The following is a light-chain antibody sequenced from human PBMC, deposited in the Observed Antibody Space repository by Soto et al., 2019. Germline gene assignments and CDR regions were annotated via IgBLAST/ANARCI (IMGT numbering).Light chain of an antibody. V-gene: IGLV1-44*01. CDR3: AAWDDGLNGIL. CDR2: TNN. J-gene: IGLJ2*01. Sequence: QSALTQPPSASGTPGQRVTLSCSGSSSNIGSNSVNWYQQLPGTAPKLLIYTNNQRPSGVPDRFSGSKSGTSASLAISGLQSEDEADYYCAAWDDGLNGILFGGGTKLTVL. CDR1: SSNIGSNS.